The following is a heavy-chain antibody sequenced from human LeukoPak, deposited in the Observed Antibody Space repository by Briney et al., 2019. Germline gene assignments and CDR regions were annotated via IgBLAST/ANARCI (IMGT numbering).Heavy chain of an antibody. D-gene: IGHD5-18*01. CDR2: INPDGNEK. V-gene: IGHV3-7*01. J-gene: IGHJ4*02. CDR3: ARDLAYSRLDY. Sequence: GGSLRLSCAVSGLTFSSSWMDWVRQAPGKGLEWVASINPDGNEKYSADSVKGRFTISRDNAENSLYLQMNSLRVEDTAFYYCARDLAYSRLDYWGQGMLVTVSS. CDR1: GLTFSSSW.